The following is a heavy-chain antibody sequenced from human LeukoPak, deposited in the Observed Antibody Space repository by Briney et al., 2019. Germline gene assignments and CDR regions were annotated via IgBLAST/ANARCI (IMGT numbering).Heavy chain of an antibody. CDR3: ATDPSTGYDWFDP. D-gene: IGHD2-15*01. Sequence: GGSLRLSCAASGFTFSSFWMSWVRQAPGKGLEWVANIKQDGSEKYYLDSVKGRFTISGDNAKKSLYLQMNSLRAEDTAVYFCATDPSTGYDWFDPWGQGTLVTVSS. CDR2: IKQDGSEK. V-gene: IGHV3-7*03. J-gene: IGHJ5*02. CDR1: GFTFSSFW.